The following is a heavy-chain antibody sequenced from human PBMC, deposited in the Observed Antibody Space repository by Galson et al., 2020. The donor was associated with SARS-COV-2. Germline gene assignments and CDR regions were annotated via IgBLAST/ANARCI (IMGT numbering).Heavy chain of an antibody. V-gene: IGHV1-69*13. CDR2: IIPIFGTA. D-gene: IGHD6-19*01. J-gene: IGHJ6*02. Sequence: SVKVSCKASGGTFSSYAISWVRQAPGQGLEWMGGIIPIFGTANYAQKFQGRVTITADESTSTAYMELSSLRSEDTAVYYCARALWARSGLYYYYGMDVWGQGTTVTVSS. CDR3: ARALWARSGLYYYYGMDV. CDR1: GGTFSSYA.